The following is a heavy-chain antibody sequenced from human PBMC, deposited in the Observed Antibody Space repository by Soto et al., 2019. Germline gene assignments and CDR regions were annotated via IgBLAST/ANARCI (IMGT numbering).Heavy chain of an antibody. CDR1: GGSISSYY. V-gene: IGHV4-59*01. Sequence: SLTCTVSGGSISSYYWSWIRQPPGKGLEWIGYIYYSGSTNYNPSLKSRVTISVDKSTSTAYMELSSLRSEDTAVYYCARANHDAFDIWGQGTMVTVSS. J-gene: IGHJ3*02. CDR2: IYYSGST. CDR3: ARANHDAFDI.